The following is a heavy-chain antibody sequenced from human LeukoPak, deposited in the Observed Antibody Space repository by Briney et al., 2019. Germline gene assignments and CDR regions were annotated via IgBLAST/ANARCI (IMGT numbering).Heavy chain of an antibody. CDR3: SRVVKYLYYSDI. Sequence: SETLSLTCTVSGGSTSSYYWSWIRQPAGKGLEWIGRIYTSGSTNCNPSLKSRVTISVDTSKNQFSLKLSSVTAADTAVYYCSRVVKYLYYSDIWGQGKMVTVSS. CDR2: IYTSGST. J-gene: IGHJ3*02. V-gene: IGHV4-4*07. CDR1: GGSTSSYY. D-gene: IGHD3-10*01.